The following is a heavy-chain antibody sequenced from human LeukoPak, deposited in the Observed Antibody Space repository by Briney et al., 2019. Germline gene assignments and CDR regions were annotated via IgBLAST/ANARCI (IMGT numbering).Heavy chain of an antibody. CDR1: GGSFSGYY. V-gene: IGHV4-34*01. D-gene: IGHD4-17*01. CDR2: INHSGST. J-gene: IGHJ4*02. Sequence: SSETLSLTCAVYGGSFSGYYWSWIRQPPGKGLEWTGEINHSGSTNYNPSLKSRVTISVDTSKNQFSLKLSSVTAADTAVYYCASYYGDYSYWGQGTLVTVSS. CDR3: ASYYGDYSY.